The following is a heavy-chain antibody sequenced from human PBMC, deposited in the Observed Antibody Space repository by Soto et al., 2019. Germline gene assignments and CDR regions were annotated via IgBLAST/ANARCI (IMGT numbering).Heavy chain of an antibody. V-gene: IGHV4-59*01. Sequence: QVQLQESGPGLVKPSETLSLTCTVSGDSISRFYWSWIRQPPGKGLEWLGYISYSWSTNYSPALLSRVTVSADTSKNQFSLTVTAVTAADTAVYYCARADSTGGFDFWGQGALVTVSS. CDR2: ISYSWST. CDR1: GDSISRFY. D-gene: IGHD6-19*01. CDR3: ARADSTGGFDF. J-gene: IGHJ4*02.